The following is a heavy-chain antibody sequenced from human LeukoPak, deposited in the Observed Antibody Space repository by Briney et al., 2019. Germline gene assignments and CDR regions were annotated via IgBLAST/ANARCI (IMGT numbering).Heavy chain of an antibody. V-gene: IGHV3-7*01. Sequence: GGSLRLSCAASGFTFSSYWMSWVRQAPGKGLEWVANIKQDGSEKYFVDSVKGRFTISRDNAKNSLYLQMNSLRAEDTAVYYCARGGYYDSSGYYLWGQGTMVTVSS. CDR2: IKQDGSEK. J-gene: IGHJ3*01. CDR1: GFTFSSYW. CDR3: ARGGYYDSSGYYL. D-gene: IGHD3-22*01.